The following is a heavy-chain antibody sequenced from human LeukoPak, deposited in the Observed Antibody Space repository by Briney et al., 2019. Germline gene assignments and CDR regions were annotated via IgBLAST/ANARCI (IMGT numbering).Heavy chain of an antibody. CDR2: FDPEDGET. J-gene: IGHJ4*02. CDR1: GYTLTELS. V-gene: IGHV1-24*01. CDR3: ATGGPQNYYDFWSGRGPTDY. Sequence: ASVKVSCKVSGYTLTELSMHWVRQAPGKGLEWMGGFDPEDGETIYAQKFQGRVTMTEDTSTDTAYMELSSLRSEDTAVYYCATGGPQNYYDFWSGRGPTDYWGQGTLVTASS. D-gene: IGHD3-3*01.